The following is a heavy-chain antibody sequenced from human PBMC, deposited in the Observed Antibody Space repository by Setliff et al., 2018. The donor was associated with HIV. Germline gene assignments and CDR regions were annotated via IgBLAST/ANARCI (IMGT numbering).Heavy chain of an antibody. Sequence: VKVSCKASGYTFTSFGISWVRQAPGQGLEWMGRISAYNGNTDHAQRLQGRVTMTTDTSTRTAYMELRSLRSDDTAVYYCARAAVAGPWRKLDYWGQGTLVTVSS. J-gene: IGHJ4*02. CDR2: ISAYNGNT. V-gene: IGHV1-18*01. CDR3: ARAAVAGPWRKLDY. CDR1: GYTFTSFG. D-gene: IGHD6-19*01.